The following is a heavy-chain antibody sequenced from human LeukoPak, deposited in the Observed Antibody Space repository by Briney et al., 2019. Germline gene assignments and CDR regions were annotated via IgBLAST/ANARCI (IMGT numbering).Heavy chain of an antibody. CDR1: GFTFSSYA. V-gene: IGHV3-23*01. Sequence: PGGSLRLSCAASGFTFSSYAMSWVRQAPGKGLEWVSAISGSGGSTYYADSVKGRFTIFRDNSKNTLYLQMNSLRAEDTAVYYCAKDFAIVVVPADNWFDPWGQGTLVTVSS. D-gene: IGHD2-2*01. J-gene: IGHJ5*02. CDR2: ISGSGGST. CDR3: AKDFAIVVVPADNWFDP.